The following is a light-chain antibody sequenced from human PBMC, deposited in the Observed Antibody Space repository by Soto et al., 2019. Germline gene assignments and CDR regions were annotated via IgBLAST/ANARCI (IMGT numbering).Light chain of an antibody. Sequence: DIQMTQSPSTLSGSVGDRVTITCRASQTISSWLAWYQQKPGKAPKLLIYKASTLKSGVPSRFSGSGSGTEFTLTISSLQPDDVATYYCQHYNSDSEAFGQGTK. CDR1: QTISSW. J-gene: IGKJ1*01. V-gene: IGKV1-5*03. CDR2: KAS. CDR3: QHYNSDSEA.